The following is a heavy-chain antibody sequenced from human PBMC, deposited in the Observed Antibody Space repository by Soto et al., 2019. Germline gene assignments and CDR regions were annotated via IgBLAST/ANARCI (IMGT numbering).Heavy chain of an antibody. Sequence: GESLKISCKVTGYNFTNYWVAWVRQMPGKGLEWMGIVFPGDSDTRYNPSFQGQVTFSADQSTGTAFLHWTSLKAPDTATYYCARRNLYFIEGDCYGTDVLSFWGRRT. CDR3: ARRNLYFIEGDCYGTDVLSF. D-gene: IGHD2-21*02. J-gene: IGHJ4*01. V-gene: IGHV5-51*01. CDR1: GYNFTNYW. CDR2: VFPGDSDT.